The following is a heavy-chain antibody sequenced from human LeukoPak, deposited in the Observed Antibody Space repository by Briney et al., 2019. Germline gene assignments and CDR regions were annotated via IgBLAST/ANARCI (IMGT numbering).Heavy chain of an antibody. J-gene: IGHJ6*03. CDR3: ARARITMVRGVLGSGYYYYYMDV. D-gene: IGHD3-10*01. CDR2: INHSGST. CDR1: GGSFSGYY. V-gene: IGHV4-34*01. Sequence: SETLSLTCAVYGGSFSGYYWSWIRQPPGKGLEWIGEINHSGSTNYNPSLKSRVTISVDTSKNQFSLKLSSVTAADTAVYYCARARITMVRGVLGSGYYYYYMDVWGKGTTVTISS.